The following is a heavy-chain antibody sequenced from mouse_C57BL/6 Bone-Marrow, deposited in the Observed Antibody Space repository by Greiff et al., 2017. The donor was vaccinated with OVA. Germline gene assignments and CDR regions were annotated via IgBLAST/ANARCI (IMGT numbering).Heavy chain of an antibody. D-gene: IGHD1-1*01. J-gene: IGHJ3*01. CDR1: GFTFSDYG. CDR3: ARSLYYYGSSPWFAY. V-gene: IGHV5-17*01. CDR2: ISSGSSTI. Sequence: DVKLVESGGGLVKPGGSLKLSCAASGFTFSDYGMHWVRQAPEKGLEWVAYISSGSSTIYYADTVKGRFTISRDNAKNTLFLQMTSLRSEDTAMYYCARSLYYYGSSPWFAYWGQGTLVTVSA.